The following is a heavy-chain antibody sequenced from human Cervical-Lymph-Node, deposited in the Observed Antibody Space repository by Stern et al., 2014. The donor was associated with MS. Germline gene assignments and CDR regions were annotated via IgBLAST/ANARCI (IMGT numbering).Heavy chain of an antibody. Sequence: QVQLVQSGAEVKKPGASVKVSCKASGYTFSSYAMHLVRQAPGQRLEWMGWINAGNGNTKSSQKFQGRVTITRDTSASTAYMELSSLRSEDTAVYYCARVTRGTAMNGWFDPWGQGTLVTVSS. V-gene: IGHV1-3*01. J-gene: IGHJ5*02. CDR2: INAGNGNT. CDR1: GYTFSSYA. D-gene: IGHD5-18*01. CDR3: ARVTRGTAMNGWFDP.